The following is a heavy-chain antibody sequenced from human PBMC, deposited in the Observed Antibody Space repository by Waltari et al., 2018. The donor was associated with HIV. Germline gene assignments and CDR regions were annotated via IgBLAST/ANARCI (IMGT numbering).Heavy chain of an antibody. Sequence: QVHLVQSGAEVKKPGASVKVSCKASGYTFTSYGISWVRQPPGQGLEWMGWISAHNGNTNYAQNLQGRVTMTTDTSTNTAYMELRSLRSDDTAVYYCARTYYYDSPREFDYWGQGTLVTVSS. V-gene: IGHV1-18*01. CDR1: GYTFTSYG. D-gene: IGHD3-22*01. J-gene: IGHJ4*02. CDR2: ISAHNGNT. CDR3: ARTYYYDSPREFDY.